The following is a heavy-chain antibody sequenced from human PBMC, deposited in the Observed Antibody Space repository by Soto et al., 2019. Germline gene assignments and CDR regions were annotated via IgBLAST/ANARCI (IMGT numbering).Heavy chain of an antibody. V-gene: IGHV3-9*01. Sequence: EVQLVESGGGLVQPGRSLRLSCAASGFTFDDYAMHWVRQAPGKGLEWVSGISWNSGSIGYADSVKGRFTISRDNAKNSLYLQMNSLRAEDTALYYCAKDIGRDFWSGYFYYYGMDVWGQGTTVTVSS. CDR2: ISWNSGSI. CDR1: GFTFDDYA. J-gene: IGHJ6*02. CDR3: AKDIGRDFWSGYFYYYGMDV. D-gene: IGHD3-3*01.